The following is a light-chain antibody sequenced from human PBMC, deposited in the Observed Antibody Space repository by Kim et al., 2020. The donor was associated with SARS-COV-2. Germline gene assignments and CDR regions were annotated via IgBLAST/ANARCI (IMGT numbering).Light chain of an antibody. J-gene: IGLJ3*02. Sequence: GQRVTISCSGSSSNIGSNYVSWYQQLPGTAPNLLIHRNNQRPSGVPDRFSGSKSGTSASLAISGLRSEDEADYYCAAWDDSLSGGVFGGGTQLTVL. V-gene: IGLV1-47*01. CDR3: AAWDDSLSGGV. CDR1: SSNIGSNY. CDR2: RNN.